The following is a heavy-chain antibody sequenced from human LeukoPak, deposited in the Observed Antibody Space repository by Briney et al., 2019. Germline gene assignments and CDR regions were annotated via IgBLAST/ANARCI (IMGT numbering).Heavy chain of an antibody. CDR2: ISSSGSTI. Sequence: PGGSLRLSCAASGFTFSSYGMSWVRQAPGKGLEWVSYISSSGSTIYYADSVKGRFTISRDNAKNSLYLQMNSLRAEDTAVYYCARVKRAAAATGYWGQGTLVTVSS. CDR3: ARVKRAAAATGY. CDR1: GFTFSSYG. V-gene: IGHV3-48*03. D-gene: IGHD6-13*01. J-gene: IGHJ4*02.